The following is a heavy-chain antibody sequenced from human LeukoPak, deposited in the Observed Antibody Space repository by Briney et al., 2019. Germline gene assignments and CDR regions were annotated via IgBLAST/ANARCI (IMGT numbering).Heavy chain of an antibody. J-gene: IGHJ4*02. V-gene: IGHV4-39*01. CDR2: IYYSGTT. CDR1: GGSISTNYY. D-gene: IGHD4-11*01. CDR3: ARQSYTNYFYYFDY. Sequence: PSETLSLTYTVSGGSISTNYYWGWIRQPPGKGLEWIGNIYYSGTTYYKPSLNSRVTISVDTSKNQFSLTLTSVTAADTGVYYCARQSYTNYFYYFDYWGQGTLVTVSS.